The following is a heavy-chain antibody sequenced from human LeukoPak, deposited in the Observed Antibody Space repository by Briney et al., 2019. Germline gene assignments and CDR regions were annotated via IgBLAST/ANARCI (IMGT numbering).Heavy chain of an antibody. D-gene: IGHD3-9*01. V-gene: IGHV4-34*01. CDR3: ARGMSSYDILTGYYSAFDY. CDR2: INHSGST. Sequence: PSETLSLTCAVYGGSFSGYYWSWIRQPPGKGLEWIGEINHSGSTNYNPSLKSRVTISVDTSKNQFSLKLSSVTAADTAVYYCARGMSSYDILTGYYSAFDYWGQGTLVTVSS. J-gene: IGHJ4*02. CDR1: GGSFSGYY.